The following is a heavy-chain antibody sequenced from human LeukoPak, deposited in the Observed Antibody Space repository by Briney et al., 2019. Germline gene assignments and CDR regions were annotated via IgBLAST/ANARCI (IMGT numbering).Heavy chain of an antibody. CDR1: GSTFSSYG. CDR2: ISYDGSNN. D-gene: IGHD2-2*02. V-gene: IGHV3-30*18. CDR3: AKGRGRYCSSTSCYMGGDY. J-gene: IGHJ4*02. Sequence: PGGSLTLSCAASGSTFSSYGMHWVRPAPGKGREGVAVISYDGSNNYYADSVKGRFTISRDNSKNTLYLQMNSLRAEDTAVYYCAKGRGRYCSSTSCYMGGDYWGQGTLVTVSS.